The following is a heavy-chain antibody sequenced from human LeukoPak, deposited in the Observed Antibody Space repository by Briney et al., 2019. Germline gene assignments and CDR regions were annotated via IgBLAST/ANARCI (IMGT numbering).Heavy chain of an antibody. J-gene: IGHJ3*01. CDR3: STVRFGVVNFGRGGDF. V-gene: IGHV1-2*02. CDR1: GYTFIGYY. D-gene: IGHD3-3*01. Sequence: EPSVKLSCKASGYTFIGYYMHWVRQAPGQGLEWMGWINPNSGDTNYAQKFQGRVTMTRATSISPAYRGPSRLRSDDPAVYFRSTVRFGVVNFGRGGDFWGQGTMVTVSS. CDR2: INPNSGDT.